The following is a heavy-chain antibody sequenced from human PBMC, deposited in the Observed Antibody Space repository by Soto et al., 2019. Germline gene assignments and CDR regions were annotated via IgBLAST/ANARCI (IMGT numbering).Heavy chain of an antibody. Sequence: ASVKGSCKASGYTFTGCYIHWGRQAPGQGLEWMGWINPNSGGTNYGQKFQGRVTMTRDTSISTAYMELSRLSSDDTAVYYCARAPVGGSYIDYWGQGTLVTVSS. D-gene: IGHD1-26*01. V-gene: IGHV1-2*02. CDR1: GYTFTGCY. CDR2: INPNSGGT. CDR3: ARAPVGGSYIDY. J-gene: IGHJ4*02.